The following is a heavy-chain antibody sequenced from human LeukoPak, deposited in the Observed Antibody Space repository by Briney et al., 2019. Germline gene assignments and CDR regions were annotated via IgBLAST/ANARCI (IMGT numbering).Heavy chain of an antibody. CDR3: ARDNNWNYPIDY. J-gene: IGHJ4*02. V-gene: IGHV3-21*01. D-gene: IGHD1-7*01. CDR1: GFTFSSYS. Sequence: PGGSLRLSCAASGFTFSSYSMNWVRQAPGEGMEWVSSISSSSSYIYYADSVKGRFTISRDNAKNSLYLQMNSLRAEDTAVYYCARDNNWNYPIDYWGQGTLVTVSS. CDR2: ISSSSSYI.